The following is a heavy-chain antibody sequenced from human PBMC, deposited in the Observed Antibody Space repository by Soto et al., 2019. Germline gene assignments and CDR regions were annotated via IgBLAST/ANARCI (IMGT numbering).Heavy chain of an antibody. CDR3: ARGPGYSYGYYYYYGMDV. CDR1: GGSFSGYY. CDR2: INHSGST. V-gene: IGHV4-34*01. J-gene: IGHJ6*02. Sequence: SETLSLTCAVYGGSFSGYYWSWIRQPPGKGLEWIGEINHSGSTNYNPSLKSRVTISVDTSKNQFSLKLSSVTAADTAVYYCARGPGYSYGYYYYYGMDVWGQGTTVTVS. D-gene: IGHD5-18*01.